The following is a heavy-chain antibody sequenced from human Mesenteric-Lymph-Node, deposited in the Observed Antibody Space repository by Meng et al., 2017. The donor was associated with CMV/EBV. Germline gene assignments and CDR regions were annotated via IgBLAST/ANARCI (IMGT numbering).Heavy chain of an antibody. CDR2: IYYSGST. CDR3: AFYRGGSYYGMDV. V-gene: IGHV4-31*03. J-gene: IGHJ6*02. D-gene: IGHD3-10*01. Sequence: SETLSLTCTVSGGSISSGGYYWSWIRQHPGKGLEWIGYIYYSGSTYYNPSLKSRVTISVDTSKNQFSLKLSSVTAADTAVYYCAFYRGGSYYGMDVWSQGTTVTVSS. CDR1: GGSISSGGYY.